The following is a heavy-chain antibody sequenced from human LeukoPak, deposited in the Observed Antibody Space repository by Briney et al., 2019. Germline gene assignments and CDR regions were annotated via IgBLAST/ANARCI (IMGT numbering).Heavy chain of an antibody. CDR2: ISRKSDSE. J-gene: IGHJ4*02. CDR1: GFTFDEYA. Sequence: PGRSLRLSCVGSGFTFDEYALHWVRQAPGKGLEWVAGISRKSDSEGYADSVRGRFTISRDNAHKSLYLQMNSLRAEDTALYYCAKDSSSYYDSGSYFAWGQGARVTVS. D-gene: IGHD3-22*01. V-gene: IGHV3-9*01. CDR3: AKDSSSYYDSGSYFA.